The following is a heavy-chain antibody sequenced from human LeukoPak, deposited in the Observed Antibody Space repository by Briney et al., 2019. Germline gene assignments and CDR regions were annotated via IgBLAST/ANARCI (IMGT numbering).Heavy chain of an antibody. V-gene: IGHV4-59*01. CDR1: GGSISSFY. D-gene: IGHD3-10*01. J-gene: IGHJ4*02. CDR2: IYYSGST. Sequence: SETLSLTCTVSGGSISSFYWSWIRQPPEKGLEWIGYIYYSGSTNYDPSLKSRVTMSVGTSKDQFSLKLSSVTAADTAVYYCASSPVWSGDPMGYFDYWGQGTLVTVSS. CDR3: ASSPVWSGDPMGYFDY.